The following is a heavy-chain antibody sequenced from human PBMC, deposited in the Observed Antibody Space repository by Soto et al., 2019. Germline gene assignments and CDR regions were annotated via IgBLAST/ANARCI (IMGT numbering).Heavy chain of an antibody. Sequence: SETLSLTCAVSGGSISSGGYSWSWIRQPPGKGLEWIGYIYHSGSTYYNPSLKSRVSISVDTSNYQFSLYLMSVTAADTAVYFCARWVEVSLDYFDSWGQGTLVTVSS. CDR2: IYHSGST. V-gene: IGHV4-30-2*05. CDR3: ARWVEVSLDYFDS. J-gene: IGHJ4*02. D-gene: IGHD2-15*01. CDR1: GGSISSGGYS.